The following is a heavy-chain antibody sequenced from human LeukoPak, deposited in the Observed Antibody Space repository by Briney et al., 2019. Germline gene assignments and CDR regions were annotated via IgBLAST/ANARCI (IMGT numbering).Heavy chain of an antibody. CDR1: GGSISSYY. J-gene: IGHJ4*02. V-gene: IGHV4-59*12. CDR2: IYYSGST. Sequence: SETLSLTCTVSGGSISSYYWSWIRQPPGKGLEWIGYIYYSGSTNYNPSLKSRVTISVDTSKNQFSLKLSSVTAADTAVYYCASGGGRHTYIDYWGQGTLVTVSS. CDR3: ASGGGRHTYIDY.